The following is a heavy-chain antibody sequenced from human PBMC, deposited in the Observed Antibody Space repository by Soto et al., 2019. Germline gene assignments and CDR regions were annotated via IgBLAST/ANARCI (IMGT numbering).Heavy chain of an antibody. CDR1: GGSRGSGRYS. Sequence: QLQLQESGSGLVKPSQTLSLTCAVSGGSRGSGRYSWNWVRQPPGKGLEWIGYSYYDATTSYNPSFESRFNKSVDRSEKQFTVALTSVTAADTAVYYWDRLSPTVCYGVAVWGQGTAVTVSS. D-gene: IGHD1-1*01. V-gene: IGHV4-30-2*01. J-gene: IGHJ6*02. CDR3: DRLSPTVCYGVAV. CDR2: SYYDATT.